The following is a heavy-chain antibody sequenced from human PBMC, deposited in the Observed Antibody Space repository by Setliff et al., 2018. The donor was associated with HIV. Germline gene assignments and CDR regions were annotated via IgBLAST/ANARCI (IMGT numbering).Heavy chain of an antibody. D-gene: IGHD3-10*01. CDR2: MNPNSGNT. Sequence: GASVKVSCKASGYTFTSYNNHWVRQATGQGLEWVQQATGQGLEWMGWMNPNSGNTDYAQKFQGRVTITRNTSISTAYMELSSLRSEDTAVYYCARVRLSMVRGPFGAFDIWGQGTMVTV. J-gene: IGHJ3*02. V-gene: IGHV1-8*03. CDR3: ARVRLSMVRGPFGAFDI. CDR1: GYTFTSYN.